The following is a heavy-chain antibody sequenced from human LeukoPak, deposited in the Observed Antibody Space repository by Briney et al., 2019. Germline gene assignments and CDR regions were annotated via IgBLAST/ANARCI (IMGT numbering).Heavy chain of an antibody. CDR2: ISYDGSNK. D-gene: IGHD3-9*01. Sequence: GGSLRLSCAASGFTFSSYAMHWVRQAPGKGLEWVAVISYDGSNKYYADSVKGRFTISRDNSKNTLYLQMNSLRAEDTAVYYCARGPYDILTGSLDYRGQGTLVTVSS. V-gene: IGHV3-30-3*01. J-gene: IGHJ4*02. CDR1: GFTFSSYA. CDR3: ARGPYDILTGSLDY.